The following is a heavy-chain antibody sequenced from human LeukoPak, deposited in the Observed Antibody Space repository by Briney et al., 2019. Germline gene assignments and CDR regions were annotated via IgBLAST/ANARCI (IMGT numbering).Heavy chain of an antibody. J-gene: IGHJ6*02. CDR2: IYYSGST. D-gene: IGHD6-13*01. Sequence: SETLSLTCTVSGGSISTYYWSWIRQPPGKGLEWIGYIYYSGSTNYNPSLKSRVTISVDTSKNQFSLKLSSVTAADTAVYYCASGRQQLAHYGMDVWGQGTTVTVSS. V-gene: IGHV4-59*01. CDR1: GGSISTYY. CDR3: ASGRQQLAHYGMDV.